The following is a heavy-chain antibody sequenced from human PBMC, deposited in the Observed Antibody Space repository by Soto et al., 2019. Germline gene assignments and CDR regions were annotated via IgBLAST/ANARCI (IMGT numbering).Heavy chain of an antibody. CDR2: IYYSGST. D-gene: IGHD6-19*01. V-gene: IGHV4-59*08. Sequence: SETLSLTCTVSGGSISSYYWSWIRQPPGKGLEWIGYIYYSGSTNYNPSLKSRVTISVDTSKNQFSLKLSSVTAADTAVYYCARQGGSGWFPTNWFDPWGQGTLVTVSS. CDR1: GGSISSYY. CDR3: ARQGGSGWFPTNWFDP. J-gene: IGHJ5*02.